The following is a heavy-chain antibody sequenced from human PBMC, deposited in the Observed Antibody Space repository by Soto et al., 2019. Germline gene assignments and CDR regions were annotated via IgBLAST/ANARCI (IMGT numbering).Heavy chain of an antibody. J-gene: IGHJ2*01. CDR1: GGSISTYY. D-gene: IGHD3-10*01. CDR3: AKGAHGSYLNGGFDL. CDR2: IFYNGDT. V-gene: IGHV4-59*01. Sequence: QVQLQESGPGLVKPSETLSLTCTISGGSISTYYWSWIRQPPGKGLEWIGYIFYNGDTNYSPSLKGRVTVSADTSQNQFFLGLTSVTAADTAVYYCAKGAHGSYLNGGFDLWGRGTLVTVSS.